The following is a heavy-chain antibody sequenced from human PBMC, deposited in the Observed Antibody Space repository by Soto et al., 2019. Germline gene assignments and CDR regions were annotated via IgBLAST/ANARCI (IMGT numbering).Heavy chain of an antibody. J-gene: IGHJ4*02. D-gene: IGHD1-1*01. CDR1: GFTFSSYA. CDR3: ARGLVERLLLYYFDY. V-gene: IGHV3-30-3*01. CDR2: ISYDGSNK. Sequence: GGSLRLSCAASGFTFSSYAMHWVRQAPGKGLEWVAVISYDGSNKYYADSVKGRFTISRDNSKNTLYLQMNSLRAEDTAVYYCARGLVERLLLYYFDYWGQGTLVTVSS.